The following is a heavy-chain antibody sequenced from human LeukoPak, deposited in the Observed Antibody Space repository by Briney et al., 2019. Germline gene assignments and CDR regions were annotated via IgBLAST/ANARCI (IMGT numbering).Heavy chain of an antibody. V-gene: IGHV3-30*03. CDR1: GFTFNSYA. J-gene: IGHJ4*02. Sequence: GGSLRLSCAASGFTFNSYAMHWVRQAPGKGLEWVAVILYDGSNKYYADSVKGRFTISRDNSKNTLYLQMNSLRAEDTAVYYCARVFSASYYDSSGYLYYWGQGTLVTVSS. CDR2: ILYDGSNK. CDR3: ARVFSASYYDSSGYLYY. D-gene: IGHD3-22*01.